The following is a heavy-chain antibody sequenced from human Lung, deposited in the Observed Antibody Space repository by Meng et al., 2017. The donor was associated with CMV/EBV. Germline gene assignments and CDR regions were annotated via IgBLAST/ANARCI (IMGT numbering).Heavy chain of an antibody. V-gene: IGHV3-23*03. CDR1: GFTFSSYA. D-gene: IGHD2-2*02. CDR3: AKPIQGTYGMDV. Sequence: GESLKISCAASGFTFSSYAMSWVRQAPGKGLEWVSVIYSGGSSTYYADSVKGRFTISRDNSKNTLYLQMNSLRAEDTAVYYCAKPIQGTYGMDVWGQGNTV. CDR2: IYSGGSST. J-gene: IGHJ6*01.